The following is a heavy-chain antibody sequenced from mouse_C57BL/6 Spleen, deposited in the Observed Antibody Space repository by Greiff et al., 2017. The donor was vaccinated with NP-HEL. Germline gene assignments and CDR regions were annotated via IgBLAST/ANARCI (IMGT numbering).Heavy chain of an antibody. CDR3: ARHERVYYYGSSLWYFDV. J-gene: IGHJ1*03. CDR1: GYTFTEYT. V-gene: IGHV1-62-2*01. D-gene: IGHD1-1*01. CDR2: FYPGSGSI. Sequence: QVQLQQSGAELVKPGASVKLSCKASGYTFTEYTIHWVKQRSGQGLEWIGWFYPGSGSIKYNEKFKDKATLTADKSSSTVYMELSRLTSEDSAVYFCARHERVYYYGSSLWYFDVWGTGTTVTVSS.